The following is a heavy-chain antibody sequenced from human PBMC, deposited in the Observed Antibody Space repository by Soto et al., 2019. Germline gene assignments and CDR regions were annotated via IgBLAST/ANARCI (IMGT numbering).Heavy chain of an antibody. D-gene: IGHD2-15*01. CDR2: ITSSSNTI. CDR3: VRASGYCIGTSCASGLDY. J-gene: IGHJ4*02. V-gene: IGHV3-48*01. CDR1: GFTFNTYI. Sequence: EVELVESGGGLVQPGGSLRLSCAASGFTFNTYIMNWVRQAPGKGLEWVSFITSSSNTIYYADSVRGRFTISRDNAKNSLYVHMNSLRGEDTAVYYCVRASGYCIGTSCASGLDYWGQGTLVTVSS.